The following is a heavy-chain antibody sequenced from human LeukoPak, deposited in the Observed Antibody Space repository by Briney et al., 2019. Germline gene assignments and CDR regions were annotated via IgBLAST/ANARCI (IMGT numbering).Heavy chain of an antibody. D-gene: IGHD1-26*01. J-gene: IGHJ5*02. V-gene: IGHV4-59*12. CDR3: ARDRSGSYRYWFDP. CDR1: GGSISSYY. Sequence: SETLSLTCTVSGGSISSYYWSWIRQPPGKGLEWIGYIYYSGSTNYNPSLKSRVTISVDTSKNQFSLKLSSVTAADTAVYYCARDRSGSYRYWFDPWGQGTLVTVSS. CDR2: IYYSGST.